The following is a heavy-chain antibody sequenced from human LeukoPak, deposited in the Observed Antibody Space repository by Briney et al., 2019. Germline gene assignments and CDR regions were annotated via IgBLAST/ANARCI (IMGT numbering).Heavy chain of an antibody. Sequence: GGSLRLSCAASGFTFSSYAMSWVRQAPGKGLEWVSAISGSGGSTYYADSVKGRFTISRDNSKNTLYLQMNSLRAEDTAVYYCAKDDGQQLVQFGDGKDYWGQGTLVTVSS. V-gene: IGHV3-23*01. CDR3: AKDDGQQLVQFGDGKDY. CDR1: GFTFSSYA. CDR2: ISGSGGST. D-gene: IGHD6-13*01. J-gene: IGHJ4*02.